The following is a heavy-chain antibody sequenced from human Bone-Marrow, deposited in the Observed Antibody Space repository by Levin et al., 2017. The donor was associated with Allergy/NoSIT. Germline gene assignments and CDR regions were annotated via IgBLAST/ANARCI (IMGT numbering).Heavy chain of an antibody. Sequence: GESLKISCAASGSTFSDTWMNWVRQAPGKGLEWVGRIKSKTDGGTEDYAAPVKGRFTISRDDSRNMVFLQMNRLKAEDTAVYFCASLTSISGFTDYYYGMDVWGQGTTVTVSS. CDR3: ASLTSISGFTDYYYGMDV. CDR2: IKSKTDGGTE. CDR1: GSTFSDTW. J-gene: IGHJ6*02. D-gene: IGHD2-21*02. V-gene: IGHV3-15*07.